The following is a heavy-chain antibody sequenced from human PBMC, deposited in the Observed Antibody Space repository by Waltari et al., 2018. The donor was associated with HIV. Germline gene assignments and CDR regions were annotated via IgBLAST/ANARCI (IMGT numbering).Heavy chain of an antibody. CDR1: GFTFSSYA. Sequence: QVQLVESGGGVVQPGRSLRLSCAASGFTFSSYAMHWLRQAPGKGLEWVAVISYDGSNKYYADSVKGRFTISRDNSKNTLYLQMNSLRAEDTAVYYCARDLGFGELFGDYWGQGTLVTVSS. J-gene: IGHJ4*02. V-gene: IGHV3-30*01. CDR2: ISYDGSNK. D-gene: IGHD3-10*01. CDR3: ARDLGFGELFGDY.